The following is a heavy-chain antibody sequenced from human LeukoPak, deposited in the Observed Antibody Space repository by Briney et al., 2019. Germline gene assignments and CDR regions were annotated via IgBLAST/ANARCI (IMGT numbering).Heavy chain of an antibody. J-gene: IGHJ4*02. CDR1: GGSISSGSYY. CDR3: ARDLLGWELHYFDY. D-gene: IGHD1-26*01. V-gene: IGHV4-61*02. Sequence: SETLSLTCTVSGGSISSGSYYWSWIRQPAGKGLEWTGRISTTGSTNYNPSLKSRVTISVDTSKNQFSLKVNSVTAADTAVYYCARDLLGWELHYFDYWGQGTLVTVSS. CDR2: ISTTGST.